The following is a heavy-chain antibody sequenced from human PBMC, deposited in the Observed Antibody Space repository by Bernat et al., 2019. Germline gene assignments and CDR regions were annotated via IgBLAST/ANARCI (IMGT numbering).Heavy chain of an antibody. CDR2: IKSKAYVGTT. D-gene: IGHD3-9*01. Sequence: EVQLVESGGGLVQPGRSLRLSCTASGFTFGDYAMSWFRQAPGKGLEWVGFIKSKAYVGTTEYAASVKGRFTISRDDSKSITYLQMNSLKTEDTAVYYCTRARRLGYDILTGYYPHFDYWGQGTLVTVSS. J-gene: IGHJ4*02. CDR3: TRARRLGYDILTGYYPHFDY. CDR1: GFTFGDYA. V-gene: IGHV3-49*03.